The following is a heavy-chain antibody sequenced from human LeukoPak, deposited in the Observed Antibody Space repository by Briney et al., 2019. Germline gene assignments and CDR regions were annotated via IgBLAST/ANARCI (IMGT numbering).Heavy chain of an antibody. V-gene: IGHV3-21*01. CDR2: ISSSSSSI. Sequence: GGSLRLSCAASGFTFSSYSMNWVRQAPGKGLQWVSSISSSSSSIFYADSVKGRFTISRDNAKNSLYLQMNSLRAEDTAVYYCAAQWLVRVNIWGQGTMVTVSS. D-gene: IGHD6-19*01. CDR3: AAQWLVRVNI. CDR1: GFTFSSYS. J-gene: IGHJ3*02.